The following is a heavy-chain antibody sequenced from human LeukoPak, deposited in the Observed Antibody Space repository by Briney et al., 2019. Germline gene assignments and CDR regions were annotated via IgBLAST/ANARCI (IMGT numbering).Heavy chain of an antibody. Sequence: GGSLRLSCAASGFTFSSYAMHWVRQAPGKGLEWVAVISYDGSNKYYADSVKGRFTISRDNSKNTLYLQMNSLRAEDTAVYYCAKGPDYGGFDYWGQGTLVTVSS. J-gene: IGHJ4*02. CDR1: GFTFSSYA. CDR3: AKGPDYGGFDY. CDR2: ISYDGSNK. V-gene: IGHV3-30-3*01. D-gene: IGHD4-23*01.